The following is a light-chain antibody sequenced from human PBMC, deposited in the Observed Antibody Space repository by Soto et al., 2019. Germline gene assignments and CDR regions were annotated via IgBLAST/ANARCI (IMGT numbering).Light chain of an antibody. J-gene: IGLJ2*01. Sequence: QSALTQHPSASGSPGQSVTISCTGTSSDVGGYNYVSWYQQHPGKAPKLMIYEVSKRPSGVPDCFSGSKSGNTASLTVSGLQAEDEADYYCSSYAGSNNLVFGGGTKLTVL. CDR1: SSDVGGYNY. V-gene: IGLV2-8*01. CDR3: SSYAGSNNLV. CDR2: EVS.